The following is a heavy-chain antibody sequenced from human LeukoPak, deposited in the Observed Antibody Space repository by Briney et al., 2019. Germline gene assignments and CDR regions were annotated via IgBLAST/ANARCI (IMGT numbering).Heavy chain of an antibody. CDR1: GYTLTELS. D-gene: IGHD2-21*01. CDR3: ATVVSDYYSTFDP. J-gene: IGHJ5*02. V-gene: IGHV1-24*01. Sequence: ASVKVSCKVSGYTLTELSMHWVRQAPGKGLEWMGGFDPEDGETIYAQKSQGRVTMTEDTSTDTAYMELSSLRSEDTAVYYCATVVSDYYSTFDPWGQGTLVTVSS. CDR2: FDPEDGET.